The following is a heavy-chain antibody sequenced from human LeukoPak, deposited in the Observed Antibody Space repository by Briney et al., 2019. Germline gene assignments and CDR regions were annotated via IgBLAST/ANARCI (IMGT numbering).Heavy chain of an antibody. D-gene: IGHD3-9*01. Sequence: GGSLRLSCAASGFTFSSYGMSWVRQAPGKGLEWVSAISGSGGSTYYADSVKGRFTISRDNSKNTLYLQMNSLRAEDTAVYYCAEVKPRDTIFSRGYYMDVWGKGTTVTISS. CDR2: ISGSGGST. V-gene: IGHV3-23*01. CDR1: GFTFSSYG. J-gene: IGHJ6*03. CDR3: AEVKPRDTIFSRGYYMDV.